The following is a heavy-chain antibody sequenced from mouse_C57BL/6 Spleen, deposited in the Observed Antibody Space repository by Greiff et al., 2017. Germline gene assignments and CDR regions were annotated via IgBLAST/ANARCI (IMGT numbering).Heavy chain of an antibody. D-gene: IGHD2-2*01. Sequence: VQLQQSGPELVKPGASVKISCKASGYSFTGYYMNWVKQSPEKSLEWIGEINPSTGGTTYNQKFKAKATLTVDKSSSTAYMQRKSLTSEDSAVYYCARYGGGYDRFAYWGQGTLVTGSA. V-gene: IGHV1-42*01. CDR2: INPSTGGT. CDR3: ARYGGGYDRFAY. CDR1: GYSFTGYY. J-gene: IGHJ3*01.